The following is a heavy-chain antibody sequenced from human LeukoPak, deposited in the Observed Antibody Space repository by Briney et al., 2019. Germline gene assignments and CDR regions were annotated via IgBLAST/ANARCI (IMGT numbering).Heavy chain of an antibody. V-gene: IGHV1-8*01. CDR3: ARVVGYCSSTSCYYYYGMDV. Sequence: ASVKVSCKASGYTFTSYDINWVRQATGQGLEWMGWMNPNSGNTGYAQKFQGRVTMTRNTSISTAYMELSSLRSEDTAVYYCARVVGYCSSTSCYYYYGMDVWGQGITVTVSS. CDR1: GYTFTSYD. J-gene: IGHJ6*02. D-gene: IGHD2-2*01. CDR2: MNPNSGNT.